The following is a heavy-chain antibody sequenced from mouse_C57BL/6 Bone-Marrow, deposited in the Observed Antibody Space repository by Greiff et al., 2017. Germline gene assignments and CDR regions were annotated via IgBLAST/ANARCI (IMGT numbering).Heavy chain of an antibody. CDR1: GYTFTDYY. J-gene: IGHJ2*01. V-gene: IGHV1-26*01. Sequence: EVQLQQSGPELVKPGASVKISCKASGYTFTDYYMNWVKQSHGKSLEWIGDINPNNGGTSYNQKFKGKATLTVDKSSSTAYMELRSLTSEDSAVYYCVTTVVAYFDYWGQGTTLTGSS. CDR2: INPNNGGT. D-gene: IGHD1-1*01. CDR3: VTTVVAYFDY.